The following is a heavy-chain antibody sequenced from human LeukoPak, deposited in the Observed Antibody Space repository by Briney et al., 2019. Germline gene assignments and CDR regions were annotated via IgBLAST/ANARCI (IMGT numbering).Heavy chain of an antibody. Sequence: GGSLRLSCAASGFTFTTYSFSWVRQAPGKGLEWVSGISASGGDTFYADSVKGRFTISRDNSKNTLSLQMNSLRGEDTAIYYCAKDLTYYYDSTGYYFDYWGQGTLVTVSS. CDR1: GFTFTTYS. V-gene: IGHV3-23*01. CDR3: AKDLTYYYDSTGYYFDY. CDR2: ISASGGDT. J-gene: IGHJ4*02. D-gene: IGHD3-22*01.